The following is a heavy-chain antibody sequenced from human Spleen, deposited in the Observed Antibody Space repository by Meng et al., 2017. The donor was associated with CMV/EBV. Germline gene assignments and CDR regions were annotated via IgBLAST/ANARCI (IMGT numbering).Heavy chain of an antibody. CDR2: ISSSGSTI. J-gene: IGHJ4*02. Sequence: GESLKISCAASGFTFSDYYMSWIRQAPGKGLEWVSYISSSGSTIYYADSVKDRFTISRDNAKNSLYLQMNSLRAEDTAVYYCARDCSSTSCVWGQGTLVTVSS. D-gene: IGHD2-2*01. CDR3: ARDCSSTSCV. CDR1: GFTFSDYY. V-gene: IGHV3-11*01.